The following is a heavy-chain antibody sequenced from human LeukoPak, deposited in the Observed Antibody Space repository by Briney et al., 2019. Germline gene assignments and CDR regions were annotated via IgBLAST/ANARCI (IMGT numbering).Heavy chain of an antibody. V-gene: IGHV3-66*01. Sequence: PGGSLRLSCAASGFTVSSNYMSWVRQAPGKGLEWVSVIYSGGSTYYADSVKGRFTISRDNSKNTLYLQMNSLRAEDTAVYYCATKGPYCYGSGLNFQHWGQGTLVTVSS. CDR1: GFTVSSNY. CDR2: IYSGGST. D-gene: IGHD3-10*01. CDR3: ATKGPYCYGSGLNFQH. J-gene: IGHJ1*01.